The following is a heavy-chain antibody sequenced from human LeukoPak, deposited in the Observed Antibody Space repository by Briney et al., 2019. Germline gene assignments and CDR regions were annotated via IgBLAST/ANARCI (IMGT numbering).Heavy chain of an antibody. J-gene: IGHJ5*02. Sequence: SETLSLTCTVSGGSVSSGSYYWSWIRQPPGKGLEWIGYIYYSGSTNYNPSLKSRVTISVDTSKNQFSLKLSSVTAADTAVYYCARDGALSGSYYHWGQGTLVTVSS. CDR2: IYYSGST. V-gene: IGHV4-61*01. CDR1: GGSVSSGSYY. D-gene: IGHD1-26*01. CDR3: ARDGALSGSYYH.